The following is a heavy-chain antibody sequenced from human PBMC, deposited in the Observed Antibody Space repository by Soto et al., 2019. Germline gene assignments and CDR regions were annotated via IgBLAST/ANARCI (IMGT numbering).Heavy chain of an antibody. D-gene: IGHD3-3*01. J-gene: IGHJ6*02. CDR2: ISDSGGRT. CDR3: TKGGVRFLEWLGDV. V-gene: IGHV3-23*01. Sequence: GGSLRLSCAASGFSFISYAMSWVRQVPGKRLEWVSSISDSGGRTFYAESVEGRFTISRDDSTSTLFLQMNSLRAEDTAIYYCTKGGVRFLEWLGDVWGQGTTVTVSS. CDR1: GFSFISYA.